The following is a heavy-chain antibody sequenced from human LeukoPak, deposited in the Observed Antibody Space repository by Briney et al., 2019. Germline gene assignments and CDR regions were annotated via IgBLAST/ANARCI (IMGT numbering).Heavy chain of an antibody. Sequence: SGGSLRLSCAASGFTFTTYAMSCVRQAPGKGLEWVSAISGGGGSTTYYADSVKGRFTFSRDNSKNTLYLQMNSLTAEDTAVYYCARRGAGSNSYFDYWGQGTLVTVSS. D-gene: IGHD4-23*01. J-gene: IGHJ4*02. CDR1: GFTFTTYA. CDR3: ARRGAGSNSYFDY. CDR2: ISGGGGSTT. V-gene: IGHV3-23*01.